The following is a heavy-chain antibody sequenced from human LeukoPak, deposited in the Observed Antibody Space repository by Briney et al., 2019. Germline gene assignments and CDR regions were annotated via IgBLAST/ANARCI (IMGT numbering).Heavy chain of an antibody. V-gene: IGHV3-7*01. Sequence: GGSLRLSCAASGFTFSSYWMSWVRQAPGKGLEWVANIKQDGSEKYYVDSVKGRFTISRDNAKNSLYLQMNSLRAEDTAVYYCARDQGVIAAAGTLVDYRGQGTLVTVSS. CDR3: ARDQGVIAAAGTLVDY. CDR1: GFTFSSYW. CDR2: IKQDGSEK. D-gene: IGHD6-13*01. J-gene: IGHJ4*02.